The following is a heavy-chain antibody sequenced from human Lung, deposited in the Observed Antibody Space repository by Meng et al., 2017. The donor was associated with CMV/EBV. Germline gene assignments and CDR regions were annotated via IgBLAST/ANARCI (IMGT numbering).Heavy chain of an antibody. CDR3: ARGIFGVVDY. J-gene: IGHJ4*02. V-gene: IGHV4-38-2*02. D-gene: IGHD3-3*01. CDR2: IHHTGSS. CDR1: DYSISSGFY. Sequence: SETLSLXCTVSDYSISSGFYLGCVRQPPGKGLEWIGSIHHTGSSYYNPFLKSRVTLSVDTSKNQFSLKVTSVTAADTAVYYCARGIFGVVDYWGQGTRVTVSS.